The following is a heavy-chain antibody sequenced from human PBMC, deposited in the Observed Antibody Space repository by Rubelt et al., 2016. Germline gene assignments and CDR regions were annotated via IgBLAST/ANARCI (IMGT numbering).Heavy chain of an antibody. Sequence: QVQLVQSGAEVKKPGASVKVSCKASGYTFTSYYMHWVRQAPGQGLEWMGRINPNSGGTNYDQEFQGRVTMTRDRSITTAYMELSRLRSDDTAVFYCARESSSGWYIDYWGQGTLVTVSS. CDR2: INPNSGGT. CDR3: ARESSSGWYIDY. V-gene: IGHV1-2*06. CDR1: GYTFTSYY. J-gene: IGHJ4*02. D-gene: IGHD6-19*01.